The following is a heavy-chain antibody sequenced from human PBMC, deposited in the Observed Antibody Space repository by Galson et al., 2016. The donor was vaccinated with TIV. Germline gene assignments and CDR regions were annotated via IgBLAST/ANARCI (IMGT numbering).Heavy chain of an antibody. Sequence: QSGAEVTKPGESLKISCKASGSRFTSYWIAWVRQVPGTGLEWVGVVNPGGSTIRYSPPFQGQVTISADKSISTAFLQWSSLKPSDTAIYYCARADYDNSGYWGPGTLVTVSS. CDR3: ARADYDNSGY. V-gene: IGHV5-51*03. D-gene: IGHD3-22*01. CDR2: VNPGGSTI. CDR1: GSRFTSYW. J-gene: IGHJ4*02.